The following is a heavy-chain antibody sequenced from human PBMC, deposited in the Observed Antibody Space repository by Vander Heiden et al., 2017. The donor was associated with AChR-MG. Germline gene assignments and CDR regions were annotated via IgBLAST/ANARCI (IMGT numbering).Heavy chain of an antibody. Sequence: QVQLVESGGGVVQPGRSLRLSCAASGVTFSMYGMHWVRQAPGKGLEWVAVIWNDGSVKYYGDSVKGRFTISRDNSKNTVDLEMNSLRGEDTAVYSCARENYSPGAYDMWGQGTMVTVSS. J-gene: IGHJ3*02. CDR3: ARENYSPGAYDM. V-gene: IGHV3-33*01. CDR1: GVTFSMYG. D-gene: IGHD4-4*01. CDR2: IWNDGSVK.